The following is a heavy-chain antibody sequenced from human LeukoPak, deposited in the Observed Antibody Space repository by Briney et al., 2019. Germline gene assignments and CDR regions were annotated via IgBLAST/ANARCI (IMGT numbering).Heavy chain of an antibody. D-gene: IGHD4-17*01. CDR1: GFTFSSYG. V-gene: IGHV3-33*06. CDR2: IWYDGSNK. J-gene: IGHJ5*02. Sequence: GGSLRLSCAASGFTFSSYGMHWVRQAPGKGLEWVAVIWYDGSNKYYADSVKGRFTISRDNSKNTLYLQMDSLRAEDTAVYYCAKEDYGDHMGYNWFDPWGQGTLVTVSS. CDR3: AKEDYGDHMGYNWFDP.